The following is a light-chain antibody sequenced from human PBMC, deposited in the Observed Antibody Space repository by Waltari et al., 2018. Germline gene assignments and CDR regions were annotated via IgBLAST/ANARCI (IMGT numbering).Light chain of an antibody. CDR3: QKYNSAPRT. Sequence: DIQMTQSPSSLSASVGDRVTITCRASQAISNYLAWYQQKPGKVPKLLIYAECTLQAGVPSRFSGSGSGTDFTLTISSLQPEDVATYYCQKYNSAPRTFGQGTKVEIK. J-gene: IGKJ1*01. V-gene: IGKV1-27*01. CDR1: QAISNY. CDR2: AEC.